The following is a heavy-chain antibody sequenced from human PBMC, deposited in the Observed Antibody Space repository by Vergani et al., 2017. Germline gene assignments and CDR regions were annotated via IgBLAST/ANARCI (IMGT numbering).Heavy chain of an antibody. D-gene: IGHD3-3*01. J-gene: IGHJ6*02. V-gene: IGHV5-51*03. CDR2: IYPGDSDT. CDR1: GYSFTSYW. CDR3: ARGRITIFGVVPYYGMDV. Sequence: EVLLVQSGAEVKKPGESLKISCKGSGYSFTSYWIGWVRQMPGKGLEWMGIIYPGDSDTRYSPSFQGQVTISADKSISTAYLQWSSLKASDTAMYYCARGRITIFGVVPYYGMDVWGQGTTVTVSS.